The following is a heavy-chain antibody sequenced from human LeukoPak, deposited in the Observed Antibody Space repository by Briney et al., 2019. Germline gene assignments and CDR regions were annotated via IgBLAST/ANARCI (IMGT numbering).Heavy chain of an antibody. V-gene: IGHV3-7*01. Sequence: GGSLRLSCAASGFPFNNYWMTWVRQAPGKGLEWVANIRQDDNERFYVDSVRGRFTISRDNAKNLLYLQMYSLRAEDTAVYYCAREAGLTFTFDYWGQGTLVTVSS. CDR2: IRQDDNER. D-gene: IGHD2/OR15-2a*01. CDR3: AREAGLTFTFDY. CDR1: GFPFNNYW. J-gene: IGHJ4*02.